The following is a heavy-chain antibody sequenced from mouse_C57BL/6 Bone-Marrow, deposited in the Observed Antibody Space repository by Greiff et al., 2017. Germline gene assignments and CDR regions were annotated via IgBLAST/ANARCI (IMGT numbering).Heavy chain of an antibody. CDR1: GFTFSDYY. V-gene: IGHV5-12*01. Sequence: EVKLVESGGGLVQPGGSLKLSCAASGFTFSDYYMYWVRQTPEKRLEWVAYISNGGGSTYYPDTVKGRFTISRDNAKNTLYLQMSRLKSEDTAMYYCARGGGLLPNRYFDVWGTGTTVTVSS. CDR2: ISNGGGST. J-gene: IGHJ1*03. D-gene: IGHD1-1*01. CDR3: ARGGGLLPNRYFDV.